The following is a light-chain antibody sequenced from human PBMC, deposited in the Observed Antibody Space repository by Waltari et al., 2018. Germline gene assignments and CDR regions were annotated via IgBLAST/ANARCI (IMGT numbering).Light chain of an antibody. J-gene: IGLJ2*01. CDR1: SSDVGGYKY. CDR2: EVS. CDR3: SSSVGSNNLHVV. Sequence: QSALTQPPSASGSPGQSVTISCTGTSSDVGGYKYVSWYRQHPGNAPKLMIYEVSKRPSGVPDRFSGSKSGNTASLTVSGLQAEDEADYCSSSVGSNNLHVVFGGGTKLTVL. V-gene: IGLV2-8*01.